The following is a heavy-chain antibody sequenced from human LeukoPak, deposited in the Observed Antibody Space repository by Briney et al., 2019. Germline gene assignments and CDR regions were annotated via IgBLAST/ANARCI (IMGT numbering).Heavy chain of an antibody. CDR1: GGSFSGYY. Sequence: PSETLSLTCAVYGGSFSGYYWSWIRQPPGKGLEWIGEINHSGSTNYNPSLKSRVTISVDTSKNQFSLKLSSVTAADTAVYYCARGNPWYSSSWYYLQYYFDYWGQGTLVTVSS. CDR2: INHSGST. V-gene: IGHV4-34*01. CDR3: ARGNPWYSSSWYYLQYYFDY. J-gene: IGHJ4*02. D-gene: IGHD6-13*01.